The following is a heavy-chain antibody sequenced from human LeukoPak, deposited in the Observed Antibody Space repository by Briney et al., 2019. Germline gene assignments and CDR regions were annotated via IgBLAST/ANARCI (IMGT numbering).Heavy chain of an antibody. Sequence: GRSLRLSCAASGFTFSSYAMHWVRQAPGKGLEWVAVISYDGSNKYYADSVKGRFTISRDNSENTLYLQMNSLRAEDTAVYYCARELRYFDWFFGYWGQGTLVTVSS. V-gene: IGHV3-30-3*01. CDR1: GFTFSSYA. D-gene: IGHD3-9*01. CDR2: ISYDGSNK. J-gene: IGHJ4*02. CDR3: ARELRYFDWFFGY.